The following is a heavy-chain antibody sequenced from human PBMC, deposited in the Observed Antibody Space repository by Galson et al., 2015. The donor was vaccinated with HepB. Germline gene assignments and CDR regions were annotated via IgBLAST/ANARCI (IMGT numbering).Heavy chain of an antibody. V-gene: IGHV3-21*01. Sequence: SLRLSCAASGFTFSIYSMNWVRQAPGKGLEWVSSITSSSTYIYYADSVKGRFTIFRDNAKNSLYLQMNSLRAEDTAVYYCARDSYYDSSGNEDYYHYYGMDVWGQGTTVTVSS. D-gene: IGHD3-22*01. CDR1: GFTFSIYS. J-gene: IGHJ6*02. CDR3: ARDSYYDSSGNEDYYHYYGMDV. CDR2: ITSSSTYI.